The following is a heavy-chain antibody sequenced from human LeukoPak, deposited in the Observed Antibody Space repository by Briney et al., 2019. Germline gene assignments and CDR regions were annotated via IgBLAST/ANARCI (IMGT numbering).Heavy chain of an antibody. CDR2: IIPILGIA. J-gene: IGHJ5*02. V-gene: IGHV1-69*04. CDR1: GGTFSSYA. D-gene: IGHD3/OR15-3a*01. CDR3: ARGTHSMIFGPAAGVNWFDP. Sequence: ASVKVSCKASGGTFSSYAISWVRQAPGQGLEWMGRIIPILGIANYAQKFQGRVTITADKSTSTAYMELSSLRSEDTAVYYCARGTHSMIFGPAAGVNWFDPWGQGTLVTVSS.